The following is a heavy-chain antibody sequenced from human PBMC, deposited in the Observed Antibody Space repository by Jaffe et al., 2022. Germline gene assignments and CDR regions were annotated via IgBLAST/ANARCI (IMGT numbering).Heavy chain of an antibody. Sequence: QVQLVQSGAEVKKPGASVKVSCKASGYTFTGYYMHWVRQAPGQGLEWMGWINPNSGGTNYAQKFQGRVTMTRDTSISTAYMELSRLRSDDTAVYYCARDGGSYSGWYYYYMDVWGKGTTVTVSS. D-gene: IGHD1-26*01. CDR2: INPNSGGT. CDR1: GYTFTGYY. CDR3: ARDGGSYSGWYYYYMDV. V-gene: IGHV1-2*02. J-gene: IGHJ6*03.